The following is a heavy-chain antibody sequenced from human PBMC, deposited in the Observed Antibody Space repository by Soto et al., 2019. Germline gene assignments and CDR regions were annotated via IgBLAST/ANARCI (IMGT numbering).Heavy chain of an antibody. Sequence: GRSLRLSCAASGFTFSSYAMSWVRQAPGKGLEWVSAISGSGGSTYYADSVKGRFTISRDNSKNTLYLQMNSLRAEDTAVYYCAKVPYCGGDCYRYYYYYGMDVWGQGTTVTVSS. D-gene: IGHD2-21*02. V-gene: IGHV3-23*01. CDR3: AKVPYCGGDCYRYYYYYGMDV. J-gene: IGHJ6*02. CDR2: ISGSGGST. CDR1: GFTFSSYA.